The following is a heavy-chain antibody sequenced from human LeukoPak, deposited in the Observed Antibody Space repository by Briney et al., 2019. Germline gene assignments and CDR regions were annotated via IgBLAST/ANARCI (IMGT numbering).Heavy chain of an antibody. V-gene: IGHV3-74*01. J-gene: IGHJ3*02. D-gene: IGHD5-18*01. Sequence: GGSLRLSCAASGFSFSSYAMSWVRQAPGKGLEWVSRINTDGSSTSYADSVKGRFTISRDNAKNTLYLQMNSLRAEDTAVYYCATSRYSYGQGAFDIWGQGTMVTVSS. CDR3: ATSRYSYGQGAFDI. CDR2: INTDGSST. CDR1: GFSFSSYA.